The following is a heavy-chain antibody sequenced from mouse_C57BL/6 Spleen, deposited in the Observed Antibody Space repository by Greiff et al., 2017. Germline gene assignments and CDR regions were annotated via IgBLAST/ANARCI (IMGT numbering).Heavy chain of an antibody. V-gene: IGHV5-17*01. CDR3: AVGSSYGMDD. CDR2: ISRGSSTI. Sequence: ELKLVGSGGGLVKPGASLKLSCAASGFTFSDYGMHWVRQGPEKGLEWVAYISRGSSTIYYADTVKGRFTISRDNATNTLFLQMTSLRSEDTAMYYCAVGSSYGMDDWGKGTSVTVSS. D-gene: IGHD1-1*01. CDR1: GFTFSDYG. J-gene: IGHJ4*01.